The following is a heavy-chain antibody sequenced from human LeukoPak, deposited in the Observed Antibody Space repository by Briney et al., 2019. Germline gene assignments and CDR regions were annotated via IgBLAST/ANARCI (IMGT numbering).Heavy chain of an antibody. V-gene: IGHV3-7*01. Sequence: PGGSLRLSCAASGFTFSSYWMSWVRQAPGKGLEWVANIKQDGSEKYYVDSVKGRFTISRDNAKNSLYLQMNSLRAEDTAVYYCARDHPYSGSHFDYWGQGTLVTVSS. CDR2: IKQDGSEK. D-gene: IGHD1-26*01. CDR3: ARDHPYSGSHFDY. CDR1: GFTFSSYW. J-gene: IGHJ4*02.